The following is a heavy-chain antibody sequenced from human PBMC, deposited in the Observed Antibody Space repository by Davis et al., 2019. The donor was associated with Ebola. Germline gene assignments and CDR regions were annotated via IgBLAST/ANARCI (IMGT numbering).Heavy chain of an antibody. D-gene: IGHD4-11*01. CDR3: ASWGRSDYRDYYYGMDV. CDR2: IYYSGST. V-gene: IGHV4-59*08. Sequence: PSETLSLTCTVSGGSISSYYWSWIRQPPGKGLEWIGYIYYSGSTNYNPSLKSRVTISVDTSKNQFSLKLSSVTAADTAVYYCASWGRSDYRDYYYGMDVWGQGTTVTVSS. J-gene: IGHJ6*02. CDR1: GGSISSYY.